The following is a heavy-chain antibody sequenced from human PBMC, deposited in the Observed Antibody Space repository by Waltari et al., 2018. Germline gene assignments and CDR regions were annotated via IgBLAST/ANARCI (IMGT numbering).Heavy chain of an antibody. V-gene: IGHV4-38-2*01. D-gene: IGHD2-21*01. CDR3: ARHEGCGGTTCYETGFYQH. CDR1: GYSISNGYY. CDR2: IYHSGSG. J-gene: IGHJ1*01. Sequence: QVQLQESGPGLVKPWETLSLNCAVSGYSISNGYYWAWIRQPAGKGLGWLGIIYHSGSGYYNPSLKSRVTISIDTSKNQFSLMLTSVTAADTAVYYCARHEGCGGTTCYETGFYQHWGQGTLVTVTS.